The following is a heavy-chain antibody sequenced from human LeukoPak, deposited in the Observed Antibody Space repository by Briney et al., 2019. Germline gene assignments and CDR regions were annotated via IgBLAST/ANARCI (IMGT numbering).Heavy chain of an antibody. CDR2: ISSSSTYI. D-gene: IGHD5-24*01. CDR3: ARGRDGSQSPIDD. Sequence: GGSLRLSCAASGFTFSSYTMNWVRQAPGKGLEWVSSISSSSTYIYYADSVKGRFTISRDNAKNSLYLQMNSLRAEDTAVYYCARGRDGSQSPIDDWGQGTLVTVSS. CDR1: GFTFSSYT. J-gene: IGHJ4*02. V-gene: IGHV3-21*01.